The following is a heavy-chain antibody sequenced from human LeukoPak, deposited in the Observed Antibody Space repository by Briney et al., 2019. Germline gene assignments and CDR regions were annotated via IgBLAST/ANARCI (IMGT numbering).Heavy chain of an antibody. CDR1: GYSFNSHH. J-gene: IGHJ6*02. D-gene: IGHD3-10*01. Sequence: ASVTVSCKTSGYSFNSHHVHWVRQAPGQGLEWMGINFFHDGTTSNTQKFPGRLTMTRDTSTSTVYMELSSLRPEDTAVYYCARDSGNYHYDMDVWGQGTTVIVSS. CDR3: ARDSGNYHYDMDV. CDR2: NFFHDGTT. V-gene: IGHV1-46*02.